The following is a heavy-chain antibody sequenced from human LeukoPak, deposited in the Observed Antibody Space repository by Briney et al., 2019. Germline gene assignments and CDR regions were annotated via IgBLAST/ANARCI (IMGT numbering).Heavy chain of an antibody. Sequence: GGSLRLSCAASGFTFNTYGMHWVRQAPGKGLEWVAVISYDGSRKYYADSVKGRFTVSRDNSKNTLYVQMNSLRAEDTAVYYCAKDQIGATIPYYYYGMDVWGQGTTVTVSS. J-gene: IGHJ6*02. CDR3: AKDQIGATIPYYYYGMDV. CDR1: GFTFNTYG. V-gene: IGHV3-30*18. CDR2: ISYDGSRK. D-gene: IGHD5-12*01.